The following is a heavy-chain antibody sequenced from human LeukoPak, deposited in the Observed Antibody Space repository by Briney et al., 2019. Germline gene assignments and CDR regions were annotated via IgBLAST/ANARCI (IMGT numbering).Heavy chain of an antibody. J-gene: IGHJ4*02. V-gene: IGHV3-7*03. CDR2: INPDGRDT. CDR3: ARDKGDYDTSGSLFVF. Sequence: GGSLRLSCVVSGFTFNRCWMNWVRQAPGKGLEWVAHINPDGRDTYYVDSVKGRFTISRDNAKNSLYLQMNSLRAEDTAVYYCARDKGDYDTSGSLFVFGGQGTLVTVSS. CDR1: GFTFNRCW. D-gene: IGHD3-22*01.